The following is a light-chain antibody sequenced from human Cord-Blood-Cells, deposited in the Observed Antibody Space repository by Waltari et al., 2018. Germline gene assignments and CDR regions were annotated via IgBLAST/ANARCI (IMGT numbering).Light chain of an antibody. CDR1: QSISSY. J-gene: IGKJ1*01. V-gene: IGKV1-39*01. CDR3: QQSYSTPRT. Sequence: DLHMTHSPSSLSASARNRVNLPGRAGQSISSYLNWYQQKPGKAPKLLIYAASSLQSGFPSRFSGSGSGTDFTLTISSLQPEDFATYYCQQSYSTPRTFGQGTKVEIK. CDR2: AAS.